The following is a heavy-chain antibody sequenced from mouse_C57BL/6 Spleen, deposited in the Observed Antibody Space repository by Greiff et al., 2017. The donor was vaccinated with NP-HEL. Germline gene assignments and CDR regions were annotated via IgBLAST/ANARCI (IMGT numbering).Heavy chain of an antibody. V-gene: IGHV1-64*01. D-gene: IGHD1-1*01. J-gene: IGHJ2*01. Sequence: QVQLQQPGAELVKPGASVKLSCKASGYTFTSYWMHWVKQRPGQGLEWIGMIHPNSGSTNYNEKFKSKATLTVDKSSSTAYMQLSSLTAEDSAVYDCASGDGRHYFDYWGQGTTLTVSS. CDR3: ASGDGRHYFDY. CDR1: GYTFTSYW. CDR2: IHPNSGST.